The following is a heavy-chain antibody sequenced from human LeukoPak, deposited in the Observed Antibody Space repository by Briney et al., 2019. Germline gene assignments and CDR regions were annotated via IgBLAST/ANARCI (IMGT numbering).Heavy chain of an antibody. D-gene: IGHD5-24*01. Sequence: SETLSLTCTVSGGFISSYYCSWIRQPPGKGLEWIGYIYYSGSTNYNPFLKSRVTISVDTSKNQFSLKLSSVTAADTAVYYCARDAAMATGPFDYWGQGTLVTVSS. V-gene: IGHV4-59*01. CDR2: IYYSGST. CDR3: ARDAAMATGPFDY. CDR1: GGFISSYY. J-gene: IGHJ4*02.